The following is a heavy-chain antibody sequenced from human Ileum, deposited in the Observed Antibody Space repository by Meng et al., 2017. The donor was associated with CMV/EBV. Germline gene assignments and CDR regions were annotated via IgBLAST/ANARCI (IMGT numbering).Heavy chain of an antibody. Sequence: GESLKISCSASGFTFSGYGMSWVRQAPGKGLEWVSAIRDSGANTYYAGSVTGRFTISRDNSHNTLYLQMHSLRAEDTAVYYCARALGLGAVMPNYDAFDLWGQGTGVTVSS. CDR2: IRDSGANT. V-gene: IGHV3-23*01. CDR3: ARALGLGAVMPNYDAFDL. CDR1: GFTFSGYG. D-gene: IGHD6-19*01. J-gene: IGHJ3*01.